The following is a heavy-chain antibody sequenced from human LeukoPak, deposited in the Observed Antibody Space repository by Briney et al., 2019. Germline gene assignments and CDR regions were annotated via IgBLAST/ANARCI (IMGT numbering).Heavy chain of an antibody. Sequence: ASVKVSCKASGYTFTSYGISWVRQAPGQGLEWMGWISAYNGNTNYAQKLQGRVTMTTDTSTSTAYMELRSLRSDDTAMYYCARNGLLWFGELSTFAFDIWGQGTMVTVPS. D-gene: IGHD3-10*01. V-gene: IGHV1-18*01. CDR2: ISAYNGNT. CDR1: GYTFTSYG. J-gene: IGHJ3*02. CDR3: ARNGLLWFGELSTFAFDI.